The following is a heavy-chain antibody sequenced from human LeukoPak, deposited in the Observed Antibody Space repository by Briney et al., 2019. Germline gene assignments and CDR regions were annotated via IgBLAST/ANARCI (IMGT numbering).Heavy chain of an antibody. J-gene: IGHJ4*02. CDR2: INHSGST. CDR3: ARGGAGIVATIHGSRAAAGTGYYFDY. Sequence: PSETLSRTCAVYGGSFSGYYWSWIRQPPGKGLEWIGEINHSGSTNYNPSLKSRVTISVDTSKNQFSLKLSSVTAADTAVYYCARGGAGIVATIHGSRAAAGTGYYFDYWGQGTLVTVSS. V-gene: IGHV4-34*01. CDR1: GGSFSGYY. D-gene: IGHD5-12*01.